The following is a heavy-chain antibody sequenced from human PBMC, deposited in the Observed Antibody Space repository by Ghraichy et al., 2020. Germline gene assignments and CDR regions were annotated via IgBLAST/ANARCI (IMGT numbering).Heavy chain of an antibody. Sequence: GESLNISCAASGFTVSSNYMSWVRQAPGKGLEWVSVIYSGGSTYYADSVKGRFTISRDNSKNTLYLQMNSLRAEDMAVYYCARDFGGDYYGMDVWGQGTTVTVSS. CDR2: IYSGGST. D-gene: IGHD3-10*01. V-gene: IGHV3-53*01. CDR3: ARDFGGDYYGMDV. CDR1: GFTVSSNY. J-gene: IGHJ6*02.